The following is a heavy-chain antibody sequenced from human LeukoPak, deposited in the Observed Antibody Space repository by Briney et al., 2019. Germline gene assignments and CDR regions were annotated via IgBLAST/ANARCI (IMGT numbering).Heavy chain of an antibody. D-gene: IGHD1-26*01. J-gene: IGHJ4*02. CDR2: IYSGGST. V-gene: IGHV3-66*01. CDR1: GFTVRSKY. CDR3: AKDLFYSGSYYGQGFDY. Sequence: GESLRLSCAAPGFTVRSKYMSWVRPGPGEGLEWGSGIYSGGSTYYADSVKGRFTISRDNSKNTLYLQMNSLRAEDTAVYYCAKDLFYSGSYYGQGFDYWGQGTLVTVSS.